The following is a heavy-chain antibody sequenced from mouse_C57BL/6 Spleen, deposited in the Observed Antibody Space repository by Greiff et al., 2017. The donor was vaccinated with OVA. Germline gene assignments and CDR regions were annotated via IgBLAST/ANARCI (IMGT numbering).Heavy chain of an antibody. V-gene: IGHV1-61*01. CDR2: IYPSDSET. D-gene: IGHD1-1*01. CDR3: ARSIYYYGTGYFDV. J-gene: IGHJ1*03. CDR1: GYTFTSYW. Sequence: QVQLQQPGAELVRPGSTVKLSCKASGYTFTSYWMDWVKQRPGQGLEWIGNIYPSDSETHYNQKFKDKATLTVDKSSSTAYMQLSSLTSEDSAVYYCARSIYYYGTGYFDVWGTGTTVTVSS.